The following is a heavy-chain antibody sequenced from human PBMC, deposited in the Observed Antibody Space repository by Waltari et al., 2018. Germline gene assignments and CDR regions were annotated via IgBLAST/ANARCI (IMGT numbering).Heavy chain of an antibody. V-gene: IGHV4-31*03. CDR3: ASSTVAGRYFDY. J-gene: IGHJ4*02. D-gene: IGHD6-19*01. Sequence: QVQLQESGPGLVKPSQTLSLTCTVSGGSISSGGYYWSWIRQHPGKGLEWIGYTYHSGSTYNNPSLKSRVTISVDRSKNQFSLKLSSVTAADTAVYYCASSTVAGRYFDYWGQGTLVTVSS. CDR1: GGSISSGGYY. CDR2: TYHSGST.